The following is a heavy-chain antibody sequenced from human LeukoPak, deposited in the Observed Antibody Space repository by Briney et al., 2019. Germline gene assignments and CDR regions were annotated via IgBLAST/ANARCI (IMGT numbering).Heavy chain of an antibody. CDR2: ISSSSSTI. V-gene: IGHV3-48*03. CDR3: ARVLRYCSGGNCYSGGLGYMDV. CDR1: GFTFRSYE. J-gene: IGHJ6*03. D-gene: IGHD2-15*01. Sequence: GGSLRLSCAASGFTFRSYEMNWVRQAPGKGLEWVSYISSSSSTIYYSDSLKGRFTISRDNAKNSLFLQMNSLRAEDTAVYYCARVLRYCSGGNCYSGGLGYMDVWGKGTTVTISS.